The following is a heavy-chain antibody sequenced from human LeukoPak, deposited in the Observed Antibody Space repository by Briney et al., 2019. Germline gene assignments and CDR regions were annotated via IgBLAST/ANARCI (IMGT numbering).Heavy chain of an antibody. CDR3: AKADPHGSGSYNWFDR. D-gene: IGHD3-10*01. Sequence: PSETLSLTCTVSGGSISYYYWSWIRQPPGKGLEWIGHIYYTGSTNYNPSLKSRVTIAVDTSKNQFSLKLTSVTAADTAVYYCAKADPHGSGSYNWFDRWGQGTLVTVSS. J-gene: IGHJ5*02. CDR1: GGSISYYY. CDR2: IYYTGST. V-gene: IGHV4-59*01.